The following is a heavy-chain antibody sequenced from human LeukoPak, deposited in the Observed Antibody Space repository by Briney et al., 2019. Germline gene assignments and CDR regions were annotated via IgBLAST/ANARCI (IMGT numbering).Heavy chain of an antibody. V-gene: IGHV4-39*07. Sequence: SETLSLTCTVSGGSISSSSYYWGWIRQPPGKGLEWIGSIYYSGSTYYNPSLKSRVTISVDTSKNQFSLKLSSVTAADTAVYYCARDPGHGPPYYYDSSGYYLVWGQGTLVTVSS. CDR1: GGSISSSSYY. CDR3: ARDPGHGPPYYYDSSGYYLV. D-gene: IGHD3-22*01. CDR2: IYYSGST. J-gene: IGHJ4*02.